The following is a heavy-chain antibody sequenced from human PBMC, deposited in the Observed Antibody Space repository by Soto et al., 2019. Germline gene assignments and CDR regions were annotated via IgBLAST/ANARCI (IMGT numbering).Heavy chain of an antibody. CDR1: GFTFSSYW. Sequence: EVQLVESGGGLVQPGGSLRLSCAASGFTFSSYWMHWVRQAPGKGLVWVRRINSDGSSTSYADSVKGRFTISRDNAKNTLYLQMNSLRAEDTAVYYCAIYNWNDWVYHFYGMDVWGQGTTVTVSS. CDR2: INSDGSST. D-gene: IGHD1-1*01. CDR3: AIYNWNDWVYHFYGMDV. V-gene: IGHV3-74*01. J-gene: IGHJ6*02.